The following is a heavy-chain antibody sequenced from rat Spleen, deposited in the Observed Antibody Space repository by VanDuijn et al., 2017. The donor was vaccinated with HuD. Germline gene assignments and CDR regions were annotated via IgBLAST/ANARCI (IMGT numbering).Heavy chain of an antibody. CDR1: GFTFSDYA. J-gene: IGHJ2*01. V-gene: IGHV5-17*01. D-gene: IGHD4-6*01. Sequence: EVQLVESGGGLLQPGRSLQLSCAASGFTFSDYAMAWVRQAPKKGLEWVATIIYDGSRTHYRDSVKGQFTISRDNAKSTLYLQMDSLRSEDTATYYCARHWGYWGQGVMVTVSS. CDR3: ARHWGY. CDR2: IIYDGSRT.